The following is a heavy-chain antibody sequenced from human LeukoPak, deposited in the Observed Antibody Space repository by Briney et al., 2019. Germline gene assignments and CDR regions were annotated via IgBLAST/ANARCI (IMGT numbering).Heavy chain of an antibody. Sequence: PSETLSLTCTVSGYSISSGYYWGWIRQPPGKGLEWIGSIYHSGSTYYNPSLKSRVTISVDTSKNQFSLKLSSVTAADTAVYYCARAGITMIVEPDGWGQGTMVTVSS. J-gene: IGHJ3*01. V-gene: IGHV4-38-2*02. D-gene: IGHD3-22*01. CDR2: IYHSGST. CDR1: GYSISSGYY. CDR3: ARAGITMIVEPDG.